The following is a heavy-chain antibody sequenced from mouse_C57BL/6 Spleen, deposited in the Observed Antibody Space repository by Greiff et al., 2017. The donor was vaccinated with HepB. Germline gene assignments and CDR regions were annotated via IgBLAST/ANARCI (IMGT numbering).Heavy chain of an antibody. J-gene: IGHJ1*03. V-gene: IGHV3-6*01. CDR3: ARYRTYGTYWYFDV. CDR2: ISYDGSN. Sequence: EVHLVESGPGLVKPSQSLSLTCSVTGYSITSGYYWNWIRQFPGNKLEWMGYISYDGSNNYNPSLKNRISITRDTSKNQFFLKLNSVTTEDTATYYCARYRTYGTYWYFDVWGTGTTVTVSS. D-gene: IGHD2-10*02. CDR1: GYSITSGYY.